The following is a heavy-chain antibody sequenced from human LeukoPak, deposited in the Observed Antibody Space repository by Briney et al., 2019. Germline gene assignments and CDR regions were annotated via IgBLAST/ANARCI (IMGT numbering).Heavy chain of an antibody. CDR1: GFTFSSYD. CDR2: IGTAGDT. J-gene: IGHJ4*02. CDR3: ARGSQANYYGSADPFDY. Sequence: GGSLRLSCAASGFTFSSYDMHWVRQATGKGLEWVSAIGTAGDTYYPGSVKGRFTISRENAKNSLYLQMNSLRAGDTAVYYCARGSQANYYGSADPFDYWGQGTLVTVSS. D-gene: IGHD3-10*01. V-gene: IGHV3-13*01.